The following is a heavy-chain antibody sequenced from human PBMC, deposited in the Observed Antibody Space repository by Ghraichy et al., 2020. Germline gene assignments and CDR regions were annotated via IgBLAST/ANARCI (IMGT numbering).Heavy chain of an antibody. CDR2: INSDGIST. D-gene: IGHD5-24*01. CDR1: GFTFSSYW. V-gene: IGHV3-74*01. Sequence: LSLTCAASGFTFSSYWMYWVRQAPGKGLVWVLRINSDGISTNYADSVKGRFTISRDNAKNTLYLQMNSLSAEDTAVYYCVRVQRWANENDYWGQGTLVTVSS. J-gene: IGHJ4*02. CDR3: VRVQRWANENDY.